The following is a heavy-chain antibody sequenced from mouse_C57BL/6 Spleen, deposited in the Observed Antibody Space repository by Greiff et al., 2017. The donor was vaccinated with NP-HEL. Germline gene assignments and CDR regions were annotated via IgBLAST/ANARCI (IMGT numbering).Heavy chain of an antibody. CDR2: IDPEDGET. Sequence: EVNVVESGAELVKPGASVKLSCTASGFNIKDYYMHWVKQRTEQGLEWIGRIDPEDGETKYAPKFQGKATITADTSSNTAYLQLSSLTSGDTAVYYCAKFITTPYYAMDYWGQGTSVTVSS. CDR3: AKFITTPYYAMDY. CDR1: GFNIKDYY. V-gene: IGHV14-2*01. D-gene: IGHD1-1*01. J-gene: IGHJ4*01.